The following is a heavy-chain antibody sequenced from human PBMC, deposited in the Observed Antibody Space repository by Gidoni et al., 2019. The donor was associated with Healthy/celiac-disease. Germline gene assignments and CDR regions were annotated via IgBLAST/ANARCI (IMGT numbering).Heavy chain of an antibody. V-gene: IGHV3-30*01. J-gene: IGHJ6*03. D-gene: IGHD1-26*01. CDR3: ARTDAGGDYYYYYMDV. CDR2: ISYDGSNK. Sequence: GRSLRLSCAASGFTFSSYAMHWVRQAPGKGLEWVAVISYDGSNKYYADSVKGRFTISRDNSKNTLYLQMNSLIAEDTAVYYCARTDAGGDYYYYYMDVWGKGTTVTVSS. CDR1: GFTFSSYA.